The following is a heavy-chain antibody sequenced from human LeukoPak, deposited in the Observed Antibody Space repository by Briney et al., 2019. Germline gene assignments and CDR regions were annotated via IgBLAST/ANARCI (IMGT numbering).Heavy chain of an antibody. CDR1: GFTFSDYY. J-gene: IGHJ4*02. CDR3: AKAMIAAGADFDY. V-gene: IGHV3-11*04. D-gene: IGHD6-13*01. CDR2: IGSSGSTI. Sequence: GGSLRLSCAASGFTFSDYYMSWIRQAPGKGLEWVSYIGSSGSTIYYADSVKGRFTISRDNAKNSLYLQMNSLRAEDTAVYYCAKAMIAAGADFDYWGQGTLVTVSS.